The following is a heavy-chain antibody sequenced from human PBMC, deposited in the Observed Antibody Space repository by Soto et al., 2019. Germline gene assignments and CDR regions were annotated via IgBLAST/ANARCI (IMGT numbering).Heavy chain of an antibody. J-gene: IGHJ5*01. CDR2: NIPIFGAT. D-gene: IGHD1-26*01. CDR3: ARMGGSFLDS. CDR1: GGTFSSYA. Sequence: QVQLVQSGAEVKKPGSSVKVSCKASGGTFSSYAITWVRQAPGQGLDWMGENIPIFGATNFAQKFQGRVTITADKSTTTAYMELSSLTSEDTAVYYCARMGGSFLDSWGQGTLVTVSS. V-gene: IGHV1-69*06.